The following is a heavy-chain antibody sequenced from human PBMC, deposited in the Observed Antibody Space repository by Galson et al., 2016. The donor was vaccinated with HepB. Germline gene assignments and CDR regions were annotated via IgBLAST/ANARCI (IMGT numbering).Heavy chain of an antibody. CDR1: GRSIGSNNW. CDR3: ARRVPHCSSTSCLLDF. CDR2: IYDSGIT. V-gene: IGHV4-4*02. Sequence: SETLSLTCAVSGRSIGSNNWWSWVRQPPGKGLEWIGEIYDSGITNYNPSLKSRDTISVDKSKNQFSLNLTSWAAADTAVYYCARRVPHCSSTSCLLDFWGQGTLVTVSS. J-gene: IGHJ4*02. D-gene: IGHD2-2*01.